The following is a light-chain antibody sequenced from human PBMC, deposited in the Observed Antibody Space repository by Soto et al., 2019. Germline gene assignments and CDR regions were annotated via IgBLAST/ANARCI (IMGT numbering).Light chain of an antibody. V-gene: IGLV2-14*01. CDR2: EVT. J-gene: IGLJ1*01. Sequence: QSALTQPASVSGSPGQSIALSCTGTRSDVAAYNYVSWYQQHPGKAPQLMISEVTNRPSGVSDRFSGSKSGNTASLTISGLQAEDESDYYCRSFTSRFTFVFGTGTKLTVL. CDR3: RSFTSRFTFV. CDR1: RSDVAAYNY.